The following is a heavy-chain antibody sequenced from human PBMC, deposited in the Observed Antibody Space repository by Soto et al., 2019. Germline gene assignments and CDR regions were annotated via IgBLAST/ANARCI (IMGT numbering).Heavy chain of an antibody. CDR1: GGSISSSSYY. CDR2: IYYSGST. CDR3: ARHGRPLGELSFGYYYYYYYMDV. J-gene: IGHJ6*03. V-gene: IGHV4-39*01. Sequence: SETLSLTCTVSGGSISSSSYYWGWIRQPPGKGLEWIGSIYYSGSTYYNPSLKSRVTISVDTSKNQFSLKLSSVTAADTAVYYCARHGRPLGELSFGYYYYYYYMDVWGKGTTVTVSS. D-gene: IGHD3-16*02.